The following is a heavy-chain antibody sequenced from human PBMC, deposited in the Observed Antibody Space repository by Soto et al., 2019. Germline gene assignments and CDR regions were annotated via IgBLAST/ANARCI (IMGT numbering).Heavy chain of an antibody. CDR3: ARDRYGEPYYYYMDV. CDR1: GGSISNPIYY. V-gene: IGHV4-39*07. CDR2: IYYSGST. D-gene: IGHD3-10*01. J-gene: IGHJ6*03. Sequence: SETLSLTCTVSGGSISNPIYYWAWIRQPPGKGLEWIGSIYYSGSTNYNPSLKSRVTISVDTSKNQFSLKLSSVTAADTAVYYCARDRYGEPYYYYMDVWGKGTTVTVSS.